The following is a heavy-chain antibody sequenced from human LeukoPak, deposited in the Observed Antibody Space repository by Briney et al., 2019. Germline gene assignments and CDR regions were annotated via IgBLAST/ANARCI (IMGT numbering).Heavy chain of an antibody. CDR3: ARGYYSNYLYYYYYYMDV. J-gene: IGHJ6*03. Sequence: PSQTLSLTCTVSGGSISSGDYYWSWIRQPPGKGLEWIGYIYYSGSTSYNPSLKSRVTILVDTSKNQFSLKLSSVTAADTAVYYCARGYYSNYLYYYYYYMDVWGKGTTVTVSS. CDR1: GGSISSGDYY. V-gene: IGHV4-30-4*08. D-gene: IGHD4-11*01. CDR2: IYYSGST.